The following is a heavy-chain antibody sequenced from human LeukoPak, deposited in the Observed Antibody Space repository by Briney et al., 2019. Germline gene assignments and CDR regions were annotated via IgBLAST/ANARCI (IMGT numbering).Heavy chain of an antibody. CDR1: GFTFSSYA. V-gene: IGHV3-23*01. CDR2: ISGSGGST. J-gene: IGHJ6*02. D-gene: IGHD3-10*01. CDR3: AHPRGYYYYGMDV. Sequence: RPGGSLRLSCAASGFTFSSYAMSWVRQAPGKGLECVSAISGSGGSTYYADSVKGRFTISRDNSKNTLYLQMNSLRAEDTAVYYCAHPRGYYYYGMDVWGQGTTVTVSS.